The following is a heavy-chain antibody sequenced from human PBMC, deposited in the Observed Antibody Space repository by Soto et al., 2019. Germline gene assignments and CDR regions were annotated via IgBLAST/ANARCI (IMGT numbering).Heavy chain of an antibody. D-gene: IGHD1-1*01. CDR2: INPSGGST. Sequence: QVQLVQSGAEVKKPGASVKVSCKASGYTFTSYYMHWVRQAPGQGLEWMGIINPSGGSTSYAQKFQGRVTMTRDTSTSTVYMELSSLRSEDTAVYYCTRLHTLEGFDYWGQGTLVTVSS. V-gene: IGHV1-46*01. CDR1: GYTFTSYY. CDR3: TRLHTLEGFDY. J-gene: IGHJ4*02.